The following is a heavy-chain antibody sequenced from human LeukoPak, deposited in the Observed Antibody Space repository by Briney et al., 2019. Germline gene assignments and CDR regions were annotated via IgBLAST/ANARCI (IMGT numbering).Heavy chain of an antibody. V-gene: IGHV3-20*04. CDR1: GFIFDAYG. D-gene: IGHD1-26*01. Sequence: GGSLRLSCAASGFIFDAYGMSWVRQAPGKGLEWVSGINWNGGSTGYADSMKGRFTISRDNAKNSLYVQMNSLRAEDTALYYCARGGYSGSYFAYWGQGTLVTVSS. CDR3: ARGGYSGSYFAY. J-gene: IGHJ4*02. CDR2: INWNGGST.